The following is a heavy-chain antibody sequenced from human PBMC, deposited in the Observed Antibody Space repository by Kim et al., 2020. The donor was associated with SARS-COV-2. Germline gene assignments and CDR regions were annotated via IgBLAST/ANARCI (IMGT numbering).Heavy chain of an antibody. Sequence: GESLKISCKASGYSFLSYWIGWVRQMPGKGLEWMGIIFPGDSDTKYSPSFQGQVTISADTSISTISLHWSSLKASETAMYYCARTTVATLGYGFDVWGQG. J-gene: IGHJ6*02. D-gene: IGHD4-17*01. CDR3: ARTTVATLGYGFDV. V-gene: IGHV5-51*01. CDR2: IFPGDSDT. CDR1: GYSFLSYW.